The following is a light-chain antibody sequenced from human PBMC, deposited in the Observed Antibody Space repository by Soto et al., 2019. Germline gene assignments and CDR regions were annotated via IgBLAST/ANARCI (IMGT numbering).Light chain of an antibody. CDR3: QQYGNSPRT. CDR2: GAS. CDR1: LTVFNKY. Sequence: ENVLTQSPGTLSLSPGERATLSCRASLTVFNKYLVWYQQKPGQAPRLLIFGASKRATGIPDRFNGSGSGTDFSLTISRLEPEDFAVYYCQQYGNSPRTFGQGTKVEIK. V-gene: IGKV3-20*01. J-gene: IGKJ1*01.